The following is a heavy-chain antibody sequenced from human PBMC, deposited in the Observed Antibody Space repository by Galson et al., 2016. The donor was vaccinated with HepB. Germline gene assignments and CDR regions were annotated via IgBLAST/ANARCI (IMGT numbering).Heavy chain of an antibody. J-gene: IGHJ3*02. V-gene: IGHV1-69*13. CDR1: GGTLSSNA. CDR3: TYYYDSSAYYSPNSFDI. Sequence: SVKVSCKASGGTLSSNAISWVRQAPGQGLEWMGGIIPIFDTANYAQKFQGRVSITADESTNTAYMELSSLRSEDTAVYYCTYYYDSSAYYSPNSFDIWGQGTKVTVSS. CDR2: IIPIFDTA. D-gene: IGHD3-22*01.